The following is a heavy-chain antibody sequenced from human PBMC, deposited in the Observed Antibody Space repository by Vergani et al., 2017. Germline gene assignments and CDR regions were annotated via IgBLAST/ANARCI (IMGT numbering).Heavy chain of an antibody. D-gene: IGHD3-3*01. CDR3: ARDSPRVXITNFSVSPSFMDV. J-gene: IGHJ6*03. CDR2: ISYDGSNK. V-gene: IGHV3-30-3*01. CDR1: GFTFSSYA. Sequence: QVQLVESGGGVVQPGRSLILSCAASGFTFSSYAMHWVRQAPGKGLEWVAVISYDGSNKYYADSVKGRCTISRDNSKNTLSLQMNSLRADNTAIYYCARDSPRVXITNFSVSPSFMDVWDKGTTVTVSS.